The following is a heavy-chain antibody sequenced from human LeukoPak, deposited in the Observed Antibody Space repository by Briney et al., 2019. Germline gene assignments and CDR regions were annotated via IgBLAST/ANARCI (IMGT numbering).Heavy chain of an antibody. J-gene: IGHJ3*02. CDR3: ARDTYGSGRLDAFDI. V-gene: IGHV4-4*07. D-gene: IGHD3-10*01. CDR2: IYTSGST. CDR1: GGSISGYH. Sequence: SETLSLTCTVSGGSISGYHWIWIRQPAGKGLEWIGRIYTSGSTNYNPSLKSRVTVSVDTSKNQFSLKLNSVTAADTAVYYCARDTYGSGRLDAFDIWGQGTMVTVSS.